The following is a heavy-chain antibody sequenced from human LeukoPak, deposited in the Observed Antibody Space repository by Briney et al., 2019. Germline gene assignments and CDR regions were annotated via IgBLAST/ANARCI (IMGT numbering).Heavy chain of an antibody. CDR3: ARSIQLWLNHLCDY. CDR1: GYTFTGYY. J-gene: IGHJ4*02. D-gene: IGHD5-18*01. Sequence: ASVKVSCKASGYTFTGYYMHWVRQAPGQGLEWMGWINPNSGGTNYAQKFQGRVTMTRDTSISTAYMELSRLRSDDTAVYYCARSIQLWLNHLCDYWGQGTLVTVSS. V-gene: IGHV1-2*02. CDR2: INPNSGGT.